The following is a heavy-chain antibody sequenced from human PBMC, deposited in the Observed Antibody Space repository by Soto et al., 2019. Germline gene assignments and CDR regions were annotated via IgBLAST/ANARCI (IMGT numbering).Heavy chain of an antibody. Sequence: GGSLRLSCAASGFTFSSYGMHWVRQAPGKGLDWVAVIWYDGSNKYFADSVKGRFTISRDNSKNTLYLQMNSLRAEDTAVYYCARDLWELDYWGQGTLVTVSS. V-gene: IGHV3-33*01. D-gene: IGHD1-1*01. J-gene: IGHJ4*02. CDR1: GFTFSSYG. CDR2: IWYDGSNK. CDR3: ARDLWELDY.